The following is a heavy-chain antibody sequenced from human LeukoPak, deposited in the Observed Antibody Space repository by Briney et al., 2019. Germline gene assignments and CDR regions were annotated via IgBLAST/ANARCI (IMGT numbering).Heavy chain of an antibody. J-gene: IGHJ4*02. V-gene: IGHV4-31*03. CDR2: IYYSGST. CDR1: GGSISSGGYY. Sequence: KASETLSLTCTVSGGSISSGGYYWSWIRQHPGKGLEWNGYIYYSGSTYYNPSLKSRVTISVDTSKNQFSLKLSSVTAADTAVYYCASTSSITVTPFDYWGQGTLVTVSS. D-gene: IGHD4-17*01. CDR3: ASTSSITVTPFDY.